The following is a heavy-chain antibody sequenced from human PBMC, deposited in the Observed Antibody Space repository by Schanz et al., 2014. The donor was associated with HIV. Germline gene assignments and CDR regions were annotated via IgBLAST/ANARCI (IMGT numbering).Heavy chain of an antibody. CDR1: GFTFSSSG. CDR2: ISNDGRNE. J-gene: IGHJ6*02. Sequence: QVQLVESGGGVVQPGRSLRLSCTASGFTFSSSGMHWVRQAPGKGLEWVAVISNDGRNEDYADSVMGRFTISRDNAKKSLYLQMNSLRAEDTAVYYCASTIYPYSSSSDYYYGMDVWGQGTTVSVSS. CDR3: ASTIYPYSSSSDYYYGMDV. V-gene: IGHV3-33*05. D-gene: IGHD6-6*01.